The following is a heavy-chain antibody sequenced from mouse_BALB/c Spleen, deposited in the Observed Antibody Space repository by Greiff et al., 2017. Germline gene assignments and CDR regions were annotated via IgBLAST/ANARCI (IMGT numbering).Heavy chain of an antibody. CDR3: TRERGYGYGGYAMDY. V-gene: IGHV1-5*01. D-gene: IGHD1-2*01. CDR2: IYPGNSDT. CDR1: GYSFTSYW. Sequence: VQLKQSGTVLARPGASVKMSCKASGYSFTSYWMHWVKQRPGQGLEWIGAIYPGNSDTSYNQKFKGKAKLTAVTSASTAYMELSSLTNEDSAVYYCTRERGYGYGGYAMDYWGQGTSVTVSS. J-gene: IGHJ4*01.